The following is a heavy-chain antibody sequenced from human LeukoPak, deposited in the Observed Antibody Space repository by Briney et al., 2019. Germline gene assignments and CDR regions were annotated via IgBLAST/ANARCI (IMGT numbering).Heavy chain of an antibody. CDR3: AKSGVRTTHDDAFDI. V-gene: IGHV3-23*01. J-gene: IGHJ3*02. CDR1: GFTLGSYA. Sequence: GGSLRLSCAASGFTLGSYAMSWGRQAPGKGLEWVSALSGGGGSTYYADSVKGRLTISRDNSKNTLYLQMNSLRAEDTAVYYCAKSGVRTTHDDAFDIWGQGTMVTVSS. D-gene: IGHD1-7*01. CDR2: LSGGGGST.